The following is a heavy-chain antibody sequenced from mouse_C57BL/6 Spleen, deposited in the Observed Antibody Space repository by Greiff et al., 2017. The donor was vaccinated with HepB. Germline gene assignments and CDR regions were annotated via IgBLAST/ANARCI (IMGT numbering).Heavy chain of an antibody. V-gene: IGHV1-81*01. CDR3: ARRGFITTVVAFDV. Sequence: QVQLQQSGAELARPGASVKLSCKASGYTFTSYGISWVKQRTGQGLEWIGEIYPRSGNTYYNEKFKGKATLTADKSSSTAYMELRSLTSEDSAVYFCARRGFITTVVAFDVWGTGTTVTVSS. CDR1: GYTFTSYG. D-gene: IGHD1-1*01. CDR2: IYPRSGNT. J-gene: IGHJ1*03.